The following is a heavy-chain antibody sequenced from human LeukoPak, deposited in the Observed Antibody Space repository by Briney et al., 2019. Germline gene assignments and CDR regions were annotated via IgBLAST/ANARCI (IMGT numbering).Heavy chain of an antibody. J-gene: IGHJ4*02. CDR3: ARDECSSTSCYTGEFDY. D-gene: IGHD2-2*02. CDR2: INPSGGST. Sequence: ASVKVSCKASGYTFTSYGISWVRQAPGQGLEWMGIINPSGGSTSYAQKFQGRVTMTTDTSTSTAYMELRSLRSDDTAVYYCARDECSSTSCYTGEFDYWGQGTLVTVSS. V-gene: IGHV1-18*01. CDR1: GYTFTSYG.